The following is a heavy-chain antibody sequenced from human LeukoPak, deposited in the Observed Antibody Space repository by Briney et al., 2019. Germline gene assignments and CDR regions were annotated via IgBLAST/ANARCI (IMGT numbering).Heavy chain of an antibody. CDR1: GFTVSSNY. CDR3: ARDSSTVGASDAFDI. CDR2: IYSGGST. D-gene: IGHD1-26*01. Sequence: GRSLRLSCAASGFTVSSNYMSWVRQAPGKGLEWVSVIYSGGSTYYADSVKGRFTISRDNSKNTLYLQMNSLRAEDTAVYYCARDSSTVGASDAFDIWGQGTMVTVSS. V-gene: IGHV3-66*02. J-gene: IGHJ3*02.